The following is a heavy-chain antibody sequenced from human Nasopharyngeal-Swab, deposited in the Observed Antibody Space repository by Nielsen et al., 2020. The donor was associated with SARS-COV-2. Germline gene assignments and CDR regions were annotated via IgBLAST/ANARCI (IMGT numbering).Heavy chain of an antibody. D-gene: IGHD1-26*01. CDR2: INTIGVT. CDR3: ARISLPQIVGATNPVDY. CDR1: GGSVSGYY. Sequence: SETLSLTCAVSGGSVSGYYWSWIRQPPGARLEWTGYINTIGVTKSNPSLNSQVSISVAATRNQLSPNLWSMTAADTAMYFCARISLPQIVGATNPVDYWSQGTLVTVSA. V-gene: IGHV4-59*02. J-gene: IGHJ4*02.